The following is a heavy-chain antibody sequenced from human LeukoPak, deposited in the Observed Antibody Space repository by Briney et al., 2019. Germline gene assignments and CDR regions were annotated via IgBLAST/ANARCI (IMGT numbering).Heavy chain of an antibody. V-gene: IGHV4-59*01. J-gene: IGHJ5*02. CDR1: GGSISSYY. CDR2: IYYSGST. CDR3: ARDGDGSGSYPNWFDP. Sequence: SETLSLTCTVSGGSISSYYWSWIRQPPGKGLEWIGYIYYSGSTNYNPSLKSRVTISVDTSKNQFSLKLSSVTAADTAVYYCARDGDGSGSYPNWFDPWGQGTLVTVSS. D-gene: IGHD3-10*01.